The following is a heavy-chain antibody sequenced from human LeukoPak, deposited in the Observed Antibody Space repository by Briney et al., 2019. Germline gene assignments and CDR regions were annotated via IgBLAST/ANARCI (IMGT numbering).Heavy chain of an antibody. CDR1: GFTVSSNY. Sequence: PGGSLRLSCAASGFTVSSNYMSWVRQAPGKGLEWASVIYSGGSTYYADSVKGRFTISRDNSKNTLYLQMKSLRAEDTAVYYCARDGNFGYDAFDIWGQGTMVTVSS. CDR2: IYSGGST. D-gene: IGHD3-10*01. J-gene: IGHJ3*02. CDR3: ARDGNFGYDAFDI. V-gene: IGHV3-66*01.